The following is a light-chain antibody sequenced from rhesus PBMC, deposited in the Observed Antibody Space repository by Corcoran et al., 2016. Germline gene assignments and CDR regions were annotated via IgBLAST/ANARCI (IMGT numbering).Light chain of an antibody. V-gene: IGKV1-22*01. CDR3: QQYSSRPFT. CDR2: KES. J-gene: IGKJ3*01. Sequence: DIQMTQSPSSLSASVGDTVTITCRASQGISSWLAWYQQKPGKAPKLLIYKESSLQSGVPSRFSGSGSWTDVTRTISSLQSEDFATYYCQQYSSRPFTFGPGTKLDIK. CDR1: QGISSW.